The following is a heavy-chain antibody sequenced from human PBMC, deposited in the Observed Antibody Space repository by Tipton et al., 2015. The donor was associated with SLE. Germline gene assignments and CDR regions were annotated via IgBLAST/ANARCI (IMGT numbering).Heavy chain of an antibody. V-gene: IGHV4-30-2*01. J-gene: IGHJ4*02. CDR3: ARHHPSYFYDGSGYYRTYHFDS. CDR1: GASISRGAYT. Sequence: TLSLTCTVSGASISRGAYTWNWIRQPPGQGLQWIGSIKHSGSTNYNPSLKSRVTISLDTSKNQFSLRLNSVTAADTAVYYCARHHPSYFYDGSGYYRTYHFDSWGQGNLVTVSS. D-gene: IGHD3-22*01. CDR2: IKHSGST.